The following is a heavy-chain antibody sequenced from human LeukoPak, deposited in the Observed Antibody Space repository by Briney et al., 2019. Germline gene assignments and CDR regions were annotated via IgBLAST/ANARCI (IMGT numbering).Heavy chain of an antibody. V-gene: IGHV1-2*02. CDR3: ARMVVDVDYGGSSVDFQH. CDR2: INPNSGGT. CDR1: GYTFTGYY. D-gene: IGHD4-23*01. Sequence: RRASVKVSCKASGYTFTGYYMHWVRQAPGQGLEWMGWINPNSGGTNYAQKFQGRVTMTRDTSISTAYMELSRLRSDDTAVYYCARMVVDVDYGGSSVDFQHWGQGTLVTVSS. J-gene: IGHJ1*01.